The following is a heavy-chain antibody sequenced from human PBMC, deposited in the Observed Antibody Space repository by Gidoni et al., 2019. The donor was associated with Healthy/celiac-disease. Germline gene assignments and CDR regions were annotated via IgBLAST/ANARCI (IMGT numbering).Heavy chain of an antibody. Sequence: QVQLQESGPGLVKPSETLSLTCTVSGGSISSYYWRWIRQPAGKGLEWIGRIYTSGSTNYNPSLKSRVTMSVDTSKNQFSLKLSSVTAADTAVYYCARGAPHFGVVIREFGWFDPWGQGTLVTVSS. CDR2: IYTSGST. CDR3: ARGAPHFGVVIREFGWFDP. V-gene: IGHV4-4*07. CDR1: GGSISSYY. D-gene: IGHD3-3*01. J-gene: IGHJ5*02.